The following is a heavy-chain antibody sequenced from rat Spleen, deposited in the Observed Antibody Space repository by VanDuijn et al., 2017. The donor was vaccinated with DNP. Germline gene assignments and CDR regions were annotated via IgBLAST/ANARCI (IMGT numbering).Heavy chain of an antibody. J-gene: IGHJ3*01. CDR2: ITTGDDNT. D-gene: IGHD1-6*01. V-gene: IGHV5-31*01. CDR3: TIEGGVYYGLRGGWFAY. CDR1: GFTFNTYW. Sequence: EVRLVESGGDLVQPGRSLKPSCIASGFTFNTYWMTWIRQVQGKGLEWVASITTGDDNTYYPDSVKGRFTISRNNAKNTLSLQMNSLRSEDTATYYCTIEGGVYYGLRGGWFAYWGQGTLVTVSS.